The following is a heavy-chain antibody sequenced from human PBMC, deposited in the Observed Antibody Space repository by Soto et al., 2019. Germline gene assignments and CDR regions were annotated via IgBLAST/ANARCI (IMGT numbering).Heavy chain of an antibody. CDR1: GGTFSSYA. J-gene: IGHJ6*02. CDR2: IIPICGTA. Sequence: QVQLVQSGAEVKKPGSSVKVSCKASGGTFSSYAISWVRQAPGQGLEWMGGIIPICGTANYAQKFQGRVTITADKSTSTAYMELSSLRSEDTAVYYCARENVVVTANHYYYDGMDVWGQGTTVTVSS. D-gene: IGHD2-21*02. V-gene: IGHV1-69*06. CDR3: ARENVVVTANHYYYDGMDV.